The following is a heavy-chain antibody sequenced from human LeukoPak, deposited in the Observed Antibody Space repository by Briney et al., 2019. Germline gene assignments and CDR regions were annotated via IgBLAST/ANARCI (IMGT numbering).Heavy chain of an antibody. Sequence: GGSLRLSCTASGFTFGDYAMSWFRQAPGKGLEWVGFIRSKAYGGKTEYAASVKGRFTISRDDSKSIAYLQMNSLKTEDTAVYYCTRDTYYYDSSGYFDAFDIWGQGTMVTVSS. D-gene: IGHD3-22*01. CDR3: TRDTYYYDSSGYFDAFDI. CDR2: IRSKAYGGKT. J-gene: IGHJ3*02. V-gene: IGHV3-49*03. CDR1: GFTFGDYA.